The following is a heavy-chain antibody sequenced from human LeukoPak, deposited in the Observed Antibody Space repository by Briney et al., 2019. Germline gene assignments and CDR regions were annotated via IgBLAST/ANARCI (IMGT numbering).Heavy chain of an antibody. CDR1: GFTFSSYG. Sequence: GGSLRLSCAASGFTFSSYGMHWVRQAPGKGLEWVSAISGSGGSTYYADSVKGRFIISRDNSKNTLYLQMNSLRAEDTAVYYCAKDTSHWLVSPVDYWGQGTLVTVSS. CDR2: ISGSGGST. J-gene: IGHJ4*02. CDR3: AKDTSHWLVSPVDY. V-gene: IGHV3-23*01. D-gene: IGHD6-19*01.